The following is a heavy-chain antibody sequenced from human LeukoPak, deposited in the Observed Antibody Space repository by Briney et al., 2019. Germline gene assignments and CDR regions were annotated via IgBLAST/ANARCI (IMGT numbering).Heavy chain of an antibody. J-gene: IGHJ3*02. Sequence: GGSLRLSCAASGFTFSSYWMSWVRQAPGKGLEWVANIKQDGSEKYYVDSVKGRFTISRDNAKNSLYLQMNSLRAEDTAVYYCARVRWELLRLNAFDIWGQGTMVTVSS. V-gene: IGHV3-7*04. CDR1: GFTFSSYW. D-gene: IGHD1-26*01. CDR3: ARVRWELLRLNAFDI. CDR2: IKQDGSEK.